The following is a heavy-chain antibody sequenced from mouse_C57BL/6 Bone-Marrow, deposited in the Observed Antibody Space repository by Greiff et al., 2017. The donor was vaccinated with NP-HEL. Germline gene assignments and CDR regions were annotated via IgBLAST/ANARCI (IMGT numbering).Heavy chain of an antibody. J-gene: IGHJ1*03. Sequence: EVKLMESGGGLVKPGGSLKLSCAASGFTFSSYAMSWVRQTPEKRLEWVATISDGGSYTYYPDNVKGRFTISRDNAKNNLYLQMSHLKSEDTAMYYCARGLLLGWYFDVWGTGTTVTVSS. CDR3: ARGLLLGWYFDV. D-gene: IGHD1-1*01. CDR1: GFTFSSYA. V-gene: IGHV5-4*03. CDR2: ISDGGSYT.